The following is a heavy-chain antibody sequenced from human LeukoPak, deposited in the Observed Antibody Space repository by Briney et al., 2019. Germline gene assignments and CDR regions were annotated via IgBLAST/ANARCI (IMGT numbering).Heavy chain of an antibody. V-gene: IGHV4-61*02. CDR2: IYGNGNT. D-gene: IGHD3-22*01. J-gene: IGHJ5*02. CDR3: ATDHYYDSKLDP. CDR1: GGSISSGTYY. Sequence: PSETLSLTCTVSGGSISSGTYYWTWIRQPAGKGLVWIGRIYGNGNTNYNPSLKSRVTISVDTSKNQFSLKLSSVTAADTAMYYCATDHYYDSKLDPWGQGTLVTVSS.